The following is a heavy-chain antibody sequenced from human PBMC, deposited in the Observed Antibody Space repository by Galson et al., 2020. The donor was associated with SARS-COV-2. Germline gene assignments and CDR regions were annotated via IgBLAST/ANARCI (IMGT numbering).Heavy chain of an antibody. Sequence: GGSLRLSCAASGFTFSSYWMSWVRQAPGKGLEWVANIKQDGSEKYYVDSVKGRFTISRDNAKNSLYLQMNSLRAEDTAVYYCARSLNLLLWFGELLGAFDIWGQGTMVTVSS. CDR3: ARSLNLLLWFGELLGAFDI. J-gene: IGHJ3*02. V-gene: IGHV3-7*01. D-gene: IGHD3-10*01. CDR2: IKQDGSEK. CDR1: GFTFSSYW.